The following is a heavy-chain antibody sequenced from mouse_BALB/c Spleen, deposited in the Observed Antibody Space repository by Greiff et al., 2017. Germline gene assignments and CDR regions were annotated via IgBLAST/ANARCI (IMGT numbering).Heavy chain of an antibody. Sequence: VQLQQSGAELARPGASVKLSCKASGYTFTSYWMQWVKQRPGQGLEWIGAIYPGDGDTRYTQKFKGKAKLTAVTSTSTAYMELSSLTNEDSAVYYCTRWIYDGYYHAMDYWGQGTSVTVSS. CDR3: TRWIYDGYYHAMDY. J-gene: IGHJ4*01. V-gene: IGHV1-5*01. CDR2: IYPGDGDT. D-gene: IGHD2-3*01. CDR1: GYTFTSYW.